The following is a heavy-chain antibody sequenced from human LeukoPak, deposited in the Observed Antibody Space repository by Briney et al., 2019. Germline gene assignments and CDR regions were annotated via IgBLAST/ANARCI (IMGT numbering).Heavy chain of an antibody. CDR3: ASGTPNQPDYDILTGSFRELNWFDP. CDR1: GGSISSSSYY. Sequence: PSETLSLTCTVSGGSISSSSYYWGWIRQPPGKGLEWIGSIYYSGSTFYNPSLKSRVTISVDTSKNQFSLKLSSVTAADTAVYYCASGTPNQPDYDILTGSFRELNWFDPWGQGTLVTVSS. D-gene: IGHD3-9*01. CDR2: IYYSGST. J-gene: IGHJ5*02. V-gene: IGHV4-39*01.